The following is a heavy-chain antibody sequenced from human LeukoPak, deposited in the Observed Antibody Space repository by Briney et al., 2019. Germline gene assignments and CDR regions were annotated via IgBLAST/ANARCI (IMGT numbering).Heavy chain of an antibody. CDR3: ARDTAPRRYYYDSSGYPPFDY. J-gene: IGHJ4*02. CDR2: IKPNSGGT. CDR1: GYTLTELS. V-gene: IGHV1-2*02. Sequence: ASVKVSCKVSGYTLTELSMHWVRQAPGKGLEWMGWIKPNSGGTNYAQKFQGRVTMTRDTSISTAYMELSRLRSDDTAVYYCARDTAPRRYYYDSSGYPPFDYWGQGTLVTVSS. D-gene: IGHD3-22*01.